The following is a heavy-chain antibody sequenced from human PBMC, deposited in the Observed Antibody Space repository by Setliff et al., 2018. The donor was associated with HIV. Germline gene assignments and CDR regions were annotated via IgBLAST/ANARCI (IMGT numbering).Heavy chain of an antibody. CDR3: ARSRAAGFDY. D-gene: IGHD6-13*01. J-gene: IGHJ4*02. CDR1: AFTFSNYN. V-gene: IGHV3-30*04. Sequence: GGSLRLSCAASAFTFSNYNIHWVRQAPGKGLEWVAFISYDGNKKYYADSVKGRFTISRDNSKNTLFLQMNSLRPEDTAVYYCARSRAAGFDYWGQGTLVTVSS. CDR2: ISYDGNKK.